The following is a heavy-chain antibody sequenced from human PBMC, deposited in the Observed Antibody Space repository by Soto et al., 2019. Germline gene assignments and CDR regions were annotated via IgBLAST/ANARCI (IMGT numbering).Heavy chain of an antibody. Sequence: GGSLRLSCAASGFTFSSYAMHWVRQAPGKGLEWVAVISYDGSNKYYADSVKGRFTISRDSSKNTLYLQMNSLRAEDTAVYYCARERPIAVAGTSAFDIWGQGTMVTVSS. CDR1: GFTFSSYA. V-gene: IGHV3-30-3*01. CDR2: ISYDGSNK. D-gene: IGHD6-19*01. CDR3: ARERPIAVAGTSAFDI. J-gene: IGHJ3*02.